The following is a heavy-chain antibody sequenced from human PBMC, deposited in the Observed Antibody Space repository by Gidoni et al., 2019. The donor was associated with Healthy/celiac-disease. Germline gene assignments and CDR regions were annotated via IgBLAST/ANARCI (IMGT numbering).Heavy chain of an antibody. CDR1: GSTFTVYY. Sequence: QVQLVQSGAEVKKPGASVKVSCKASGSTFTVYYMHWVRQAPGQGLEWMGWSNPNSGGTNYAQKFQGRVTMTRDTSISTAYMELSRLGSDDTAVYYCARDAYDILTGYYPIDYWGQGTLVTVSS. V-gene: IGHV1-2*02. CDR2: SNPNSGGT. J-gene: IGHJ4*02. D-gene: IGHD3-9*01. CDR3: ARDAYDILTGYYPIDY.